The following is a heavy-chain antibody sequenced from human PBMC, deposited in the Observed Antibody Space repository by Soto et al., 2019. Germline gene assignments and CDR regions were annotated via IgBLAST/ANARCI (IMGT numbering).Heavy chain of an antibody. V-gene: IGHV4-59*08. CDR3: ARHVNLPLAGTLFDS. J-gene: IGHJ4*02. CDR1: GGSISGYY. Sequence: PSETLSLTCTVSGGSISGYYWSWRRQPPGKGLEWIGYIYNIGSTNYNPSLRSRVTMSIDTSQEQFSLKVSSVTATDTAVYYCARHVNLPLAGTLFDSWGRGTLVTVSS. D-gene: IGHD6-19*01. CDR2: IYNIGST.